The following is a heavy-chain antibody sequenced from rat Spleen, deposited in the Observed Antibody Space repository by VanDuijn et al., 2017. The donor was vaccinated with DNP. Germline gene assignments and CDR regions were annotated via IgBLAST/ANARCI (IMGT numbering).Heavy chain of an antibody. J-gene: IGHJ2*01. V-gene: IGHV5-46*01. CDR2: ISASGGST. Sequence: EVQLVESGGGLVPPGRSMKLSCAASGFTFSRFPMAWVRQIPTKGLEWVATISASGGSTYYRDSVKGRFTISRDNAQGTLYLQMSSLRSEDTATYYCTRDLNHGYNYAFDYWGQGVMVTVSS. CDR3: TRDLNHGYNYAFDY. D-gene: IGHD1-4*01. CDR1: GFTFSRFP.